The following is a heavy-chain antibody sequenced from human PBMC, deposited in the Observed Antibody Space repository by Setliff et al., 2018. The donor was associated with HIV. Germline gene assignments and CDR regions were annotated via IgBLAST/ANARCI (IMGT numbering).Heavy chain of an antibody. CDR1: GYTFTSYD. D-gene: IGHD5-18*01. CDR2: INAGNGNT. Sequence: ASVKVSCKASGYTFTSYDMHWVRQAPGQRLEWMGWINAGNGNTKYSQKFQGRVTITRDTSASTAYMELSSLRSEDTAVYYCARRGGDTGYSDGASDAFDIWGQGTMVTVSS. V-gene: IGHV1-3*01. J-gene: IGHJ3*02. CDR3: ARRGGDTGYSDGASDAFDI.